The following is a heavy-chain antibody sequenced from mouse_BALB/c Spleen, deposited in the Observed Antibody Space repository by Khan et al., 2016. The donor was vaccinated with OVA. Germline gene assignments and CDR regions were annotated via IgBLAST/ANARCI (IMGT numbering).Heavy chain of an antibody. D-gene: IGHD2-3*01. Sequence: QIQLVQSGPELKKPGETVKISCKASGYTFTNYGMNWVKQAPGKGLKWMGWINTYTGEPTYADDFKGRFVFSLETSASTAYLQISNLKNEDMTMYFWARIYSYWYSDVWGAGTTVTVSS. CDR2: INTYTGEP. CDR1: GYTFTNYG. CDR3: ARIYSYWYSDV. J-gene: IGHJ1*01. V-gene: IGHV9-1*02.